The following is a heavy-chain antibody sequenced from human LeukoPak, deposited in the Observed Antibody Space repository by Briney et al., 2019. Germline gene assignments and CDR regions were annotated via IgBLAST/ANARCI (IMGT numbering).Heavy chain of an antibody. V-gene: IGHV4-34*01. Sequence: PSETLSLTCAVYGVSFSGYYWSWIRQPPGKGLEWIGGINHSGSTNYNPSLKSRVTISVDTSKNQFSLKLSSVTAADTAVYYCARENYYDSSGYPSFYYYYGMDVWGQGTTVTVSS. J-gene: IGHJ6*02. CDR2: INHSGST. CDR3: ARENYYDSSGYPSFYYYYGMDV. D-gene: IGHD3-22*01. CDR1: GVSFSGYY.